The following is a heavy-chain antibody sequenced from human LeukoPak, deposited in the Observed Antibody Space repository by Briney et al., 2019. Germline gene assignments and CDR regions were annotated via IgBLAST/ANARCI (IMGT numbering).Heavy chain of an antibody. V-gene: IGHV1-46*01. CDR1: GYTFTSYY. Sequence: ASVKVSCKASGYTFTSYYMHWVRQAPGQGLEWMGIINPSGGSTSYAQKFQGRVTMTTDTSTSTAYMELRSLRSDDTAVYYCARDRHYYDSSGYYLFDYWGQGTLVTVSS. CDR3: ARDRHYYDSSGYYLFDY. J-gene: IGHJ4*02. CDR2: INPSGGST. D-gene: IGHD3-22*01.